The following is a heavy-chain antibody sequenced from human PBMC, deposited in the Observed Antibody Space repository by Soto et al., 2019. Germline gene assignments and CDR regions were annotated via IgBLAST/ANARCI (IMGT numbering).Heavy chain of an antibody. V-gene: IGHV4-31*03. CDR3: ERDTGGARGLRPSHYYGMEV. Sequence: PSETLSLTCTVSGGSISSGGYYWSWIRQHPGKGLEWIGYIYYSGSTCYNPSLKSRVTISVDTSKNQFSLKLSSVTAADTDVYYCERDTGGARGLRPSHYYGMEVSGQGTTGT. CDR2: IYYSGST. J-gene: IGHJ6*02. D-gene: IGHD2-8*01. CDR1: GGSISSGGYY.